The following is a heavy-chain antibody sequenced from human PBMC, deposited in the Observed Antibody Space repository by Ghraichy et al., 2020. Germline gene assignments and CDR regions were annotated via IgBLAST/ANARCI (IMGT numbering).Heavy chain of an antibody. CDR2: ISGDAGSS. Sequence: GGSLRLSCAASGFSFDDYAMHWVRQAPGKGLEWVSLISGDAGSSYYADSVKGRFTISRDNSKNSLYLQMNSLSAEDTALYYCAKDKQAWGLTSDFDSWGQGTLVTVSS. D-gene: IGHD4-17*01. CDR1: GFSFDDYA. V-gene: IGHV3-43D*03. CDR3: AKDKQAWGLTSDFDS. J-gene: IGHJ5*01.